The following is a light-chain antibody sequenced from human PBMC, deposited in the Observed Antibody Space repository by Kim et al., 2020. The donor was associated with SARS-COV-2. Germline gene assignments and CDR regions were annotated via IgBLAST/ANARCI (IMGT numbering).Light chain of an antibody. CDR2: EVR. CDR3: SSYAGTNNVL. CDR1: SSDIGSHNY. J-gene: IGLJ3*02. Sequence: GQSVTISCTGTSSDIGSHNYVSWYQQHPGMAPKLLIYEVRERSSGVSDRFSGSKSGTTASLTVSVLQAEDEAQYFCSSYAGTNNVLFGGGTQLTVL. V-gene: IGLV2-8*01.